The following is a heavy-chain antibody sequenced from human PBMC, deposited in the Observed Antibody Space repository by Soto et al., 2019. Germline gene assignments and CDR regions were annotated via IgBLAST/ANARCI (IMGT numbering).Heavy chain of an antibody. CDR2: MNLNSGIT. Sequence: AAVKVPCKACVWTFTRYDFQLVRQATGHGLEWMGWMNLNSGITEFAQKFQGRVTMTRTTSTTTAYMELTSLRSDNAAVYYCARFREYYHVMDVWGQGTTVTVS. CDR3: ARFREYYHVMDV. CDR1: VWTFTRYD. V-gene: IGHV1-8*01. J-gene: IGHJ6*02.